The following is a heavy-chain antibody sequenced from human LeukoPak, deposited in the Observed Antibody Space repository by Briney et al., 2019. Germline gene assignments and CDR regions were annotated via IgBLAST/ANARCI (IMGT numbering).Heavy chain of an antibody. CDR2: IKQDGSET. D-gene: IGHD3-10*01. CDR3: ARDRYYFGSGSYPWYFDL. Sequence: GGSLRPSCTVSGFTVSSNSMSWVRQAPGKGLECVANIKQDGSETHYVDSVKGRFTISRDNGRNSMYLQMNSLRAEDTAVYYCARDRYYFGSGSYPWYFDLWGRGTLVTVSS. J-gene: IGHJ2*01. CDR1: GFTVSSNS. V-gene: IGHV3-7*01.